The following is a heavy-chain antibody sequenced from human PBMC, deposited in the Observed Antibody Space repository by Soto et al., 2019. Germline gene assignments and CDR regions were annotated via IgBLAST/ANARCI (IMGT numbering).Heavy chain of an antibody. CDR3: PPLGTAEIQTAAS. D-gene: IGHD2-15*01. CDR2: INRGASGT. V-gene: IGHV3-7*01. Sequence: EVQLVESGGDLVQPGGSLRLSCAGSGFIFSAYWMSWVRHAPGKGLEWVAMINRGASGTHYVDSVKGRFTISRDNAKNSLYLQMSSLGVEDTAVYYWPPLGTAEIQTAASWGQGTLVTVSS. CDR1: GFIFSAYW. J-gene: IGHJ5*02.